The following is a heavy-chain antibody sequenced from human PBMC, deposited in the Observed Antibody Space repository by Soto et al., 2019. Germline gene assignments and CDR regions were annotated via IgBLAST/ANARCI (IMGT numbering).Heavy chain of an antibody. CDR1: GGTFSSYA. CDR2: IIPIFGTA. V-gene: IGHV1-69*05. J-gene: IGHJ4*02. D-gene: IGHD5-18*01. Sequence: QVQLVQSGAEVKKPGSSVRVSCKASGGTFSSYAISWVRQAPGQGLEWMGGIIPIFGTANYAQKFQGRVTITXXEXTXXAYMELSSLRSEDTAVYYCARDPPTWIQLWWPEPYWGQGTLVTVSS. CDR3: ARDPPTWIQLWWPEPY.